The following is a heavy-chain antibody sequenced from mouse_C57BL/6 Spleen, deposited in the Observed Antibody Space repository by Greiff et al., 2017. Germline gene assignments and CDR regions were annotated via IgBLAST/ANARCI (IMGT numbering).Heavy chain of an antibody. D-gene: IGHD2-1*01. J-gene: IGHJ1*03. CDR1: GYAFSSYW. CDR2: IYPGDGDT. Sequence: VQLQQSGPELVKPGASVKLSCKASGYAFSSYWMNWVKQRPGKGLEWIGQIYPGDGDTNYNGKFKGKATLTADKSSSTAYMQLSSLTSEDSAVYFCARGDGNCVCWYCDVWGTGTTVTVSS. V-gene: IGHV1-80*01. CDR3: ARGDGNCVCWYCDV.